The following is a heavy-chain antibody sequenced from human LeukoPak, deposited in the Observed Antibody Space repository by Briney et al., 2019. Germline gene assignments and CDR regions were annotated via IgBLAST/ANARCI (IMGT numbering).Heavy chain of an antibody. D-gene: IGHD5-12*01. J-gene: IGHJ4*02. CDR1: GFTFSSYA. Sequence: PGGSLRLPCAASGFTFSSYAMSWVRQAPGKGLEWVSAISGSGGSTYYADSVKGRFTISRDNSKNTLYLQMNSPRAEDTAVYYCAKGHSGYDYFDYWGQGTLVTVSS. CDR3: AKGHSGYDYFDY. V-gene: IGHV3-23*01. CDR2: ISGSGGST.